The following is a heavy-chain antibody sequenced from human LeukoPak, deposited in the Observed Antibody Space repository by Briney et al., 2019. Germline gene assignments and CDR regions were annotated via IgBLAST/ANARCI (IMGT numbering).Heavy chain of an antibody. CDR3: ARAYYGSGTYYNFDY. J-gene: IGHJ4*02. CDR1: GGSISSYY. D-gene: IGHD3-10*01. CDR2: IYYSGST. V-gene: IGHV4-59*01. Sequence: SETLSLTCTVSGGSISSYYWSWIRQPPRKGLEWIGYIYYSGSTNYNPSLKSRVTISVDTSKNQFSLKLSSVTAADTAVYSCARAYYGSGTYYNFDYWGQGTLVTVSS.